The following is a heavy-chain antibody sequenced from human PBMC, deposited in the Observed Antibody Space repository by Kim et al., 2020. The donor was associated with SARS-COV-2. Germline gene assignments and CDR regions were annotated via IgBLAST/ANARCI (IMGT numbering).Heavy chain of an antibody. V-gene: IGHV3-64D*06. CDR3: VKDGPSSYALGFDY. J-gene: IGHJ4*02. CDR2: INSNGGST. Sequence: GGSLRLSCSGSGFTFSRYAMNWVRQAPGKGLECVSGINSNGGSTYYAESVKGRFTISRDNSKNTLYLQMSSLRTEDTAMYYCVKDGPSSYALGFDYWGQGTLVTVSS. D-gene: IGHD5-12*01. CDR1: GFTFSRYA.